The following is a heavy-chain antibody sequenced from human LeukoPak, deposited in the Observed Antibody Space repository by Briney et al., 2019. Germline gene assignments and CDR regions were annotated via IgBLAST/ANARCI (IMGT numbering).Heavy chain of an antibody. D-gene: IGHD3-10*01. CDR1: GGSISSSSYY. CDR3: ARAPRMVRGIIASDFDS. J-gene: IGHJ4*02. Sequence: PSETLSLTCTVSGGSISSSSYYWGWIRQPPGKGLEWIGSIYYSGSTYHNPSLKSRITLSVGTSKNQFSLKLSSVTAADTAVYYCARAPRMVRGIIASDFDSWGQGTLVTVSS. CDR2: IYYSGST. V-gene: IGHV4-39*07.